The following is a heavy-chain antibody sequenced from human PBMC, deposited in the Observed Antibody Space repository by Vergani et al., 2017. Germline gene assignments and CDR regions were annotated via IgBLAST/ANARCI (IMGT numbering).Heavy chain of an antibody. J-gene: IGHJ5*02. CDR3: ARDGQDSRYQLLLWFGEAVPPQDNWVDP. CDR1: GYTFTGYY. D-gene: IGHD3-10*01. Sequence: QVQLVQSGAEVQKPGASVKVSCKASGYTFTGYYMHWVRQAPGQGLEWMGWINPSGGSTSYAQKFQGRVTMTRDTSTSTVYIELSSLRSEDTAVYYCARDGQDSRYQLLLWFGEAVPPQDNWVDPWGQGTLVTVSS. CDR2: INPSGGST. V-gene: IGHV1-46*01.